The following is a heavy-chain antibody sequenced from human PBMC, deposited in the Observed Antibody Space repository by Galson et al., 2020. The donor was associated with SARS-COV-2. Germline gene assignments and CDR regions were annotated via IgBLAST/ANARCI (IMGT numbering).Heavy chain of an antibody. CDR2: ISSSGATI. CDR1: GFNFSDYY. J-gene: IGHJ4*02. V-gene: IGHV3-11*04. Sequence: GGSLRLSCAASGFNFSDYYMSWIRQAPGKGLEWVSDISSSGATIYDADSVKGRFTISRDNAKNSLYLQMNSLRAEDTAVYYCARDGVRNGWYGAPLDCWGQGALVTVSS. CDR3: ARDGVRNGWYGAPLDC. D-gene: IGHD6-19*01.